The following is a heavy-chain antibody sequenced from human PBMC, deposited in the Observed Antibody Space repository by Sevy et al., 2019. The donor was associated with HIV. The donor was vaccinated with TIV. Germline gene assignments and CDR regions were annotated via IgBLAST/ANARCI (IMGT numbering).Heavy chain of an antibody. CDR2: IKEDGSEE. Sequence: GGSLRLSCEGSGFIFNSYWMSWVRQTPGKGLEWVAYIKEDGSEENYVDSVKGRFTISRDNAKNSVYLEMNSLRVEDTAVYFCASEYSFTAFFDYWGQGTRVTVSS. CDR3: ASEYSFTAFFDY. V-gene: IGHV3-7*01. J-gene: IGHJ4*02. CDR1: GFIFNSYW. D-gene: IGHD5-12*01.